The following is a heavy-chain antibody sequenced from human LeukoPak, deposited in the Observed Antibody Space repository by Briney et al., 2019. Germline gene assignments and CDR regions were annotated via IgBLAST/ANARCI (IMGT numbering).Heavy chain of an antibody. V-gene: IGHV3-48*03. D-gene: IGHD4-17*01. CDR3: ATSRATVPTRPFDY. CDR1: VFTSRSYE. J-gene: IGHJ4*02. CDR2: ISSSGSTI. Sequence: PGGSLRLSCAASVFTSRSYEMNWVRQAPGKGLEWVSYISSSGSTIYYADSVKGRFTISRDNAKNSLYLQMNSLRAEDTAVYYCATSRATVPTRPFDYWGQGTLVTVSS.